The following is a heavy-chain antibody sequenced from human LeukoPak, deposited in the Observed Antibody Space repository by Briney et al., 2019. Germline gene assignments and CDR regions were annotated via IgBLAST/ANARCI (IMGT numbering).Heavy chain of an antibody. Sequence: PGGSLRLSCAASGFTLSSYEMNWVRRAPGKGREWVSYISSSGSTIYYADSVKGRFTISRDNAKNSLYLQMNSLRAEDTAVYYCARDPDYGDYSGWFDPWGQGTLVTVSS. D-gene: IGHD4-17*01. V-gene: IGHV3-48*03. CDR3: ARDPDYGDYSGWFDP. CDR2: ISSSGSTI. J-gene: IGHJ5*02. CDR1: GFTLSSYE.